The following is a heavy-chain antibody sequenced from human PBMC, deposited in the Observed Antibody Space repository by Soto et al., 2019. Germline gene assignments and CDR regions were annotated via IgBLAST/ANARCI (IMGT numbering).Heavy chain of an antibody. Sequence: SVKVSFKASGFTFTSSAVQWVRQARGQRLEWIGWIVVGSGNTNYAQKFQERVTITRDMSTSTAYMELSSLRSEDTAVYYCAAPGVRGVPFYYGMDVWGQGTTVTVSS. CDR3: AAPGVRGVPFYYGMDV. D-gene: IGHD3-10*01. CDR2: IVVGSGNT. J-gene: IGHJ6*02. V-gene: IGHV1-58*01. CDR1: GFTFTSSA.